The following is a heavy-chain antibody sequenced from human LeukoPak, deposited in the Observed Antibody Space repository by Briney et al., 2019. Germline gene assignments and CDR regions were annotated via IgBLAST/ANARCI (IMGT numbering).Heavy chain of an antibody. D-gene: IGHD2-2*02. CDR1: GFTFSSYG. V-gene: IGHV3-30*02. J-gene: IGHJ4*02. Sequence: GGSLRLSCAASGFTFSSYGMHWVRQAPGKGLEWVAFIRYDGSNKYYADSVKGRFTISRDNSKNTLYLQMNSLRAEDTAVYYCAKDGRIPAAIERDFDYWGQGTLVTVSS. CDR2: IRYDGSNK. CDR3: AKDGRIPAAIERDFDY.